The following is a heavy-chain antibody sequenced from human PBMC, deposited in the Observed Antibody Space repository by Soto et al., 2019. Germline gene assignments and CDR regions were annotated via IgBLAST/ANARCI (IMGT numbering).Heavy chain of an antibody. D-gene: IGHD4-17*01. CDR1: GFTVSSNY. CDR2: IYSGGST. V-gene: IGHV3-53*01. CDR3: ARGHVTTVVTPGD. J-gene: IGHJ4*02. Sequence: PGGSLRLSCAASGFTVSSNYMSWVRQAPGKGLEWVSVIYSGGSTYYADSVKGRFTISRDNAKHSLYLQMNSLRAEDTAVYYCARGHVTTVVTPGDCGQGTLVTVSS.